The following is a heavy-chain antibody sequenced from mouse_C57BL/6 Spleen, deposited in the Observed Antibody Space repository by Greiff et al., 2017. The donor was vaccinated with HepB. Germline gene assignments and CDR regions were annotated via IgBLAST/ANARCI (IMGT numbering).Heavy chain of an antibody. D-gene: IGHD1-1*01. V-gene: IGHV1-42*01. J-gene: IGHJ1*03. CDR1: GYSFTGYY. Sequence: LVEPGASVKISCKASGYSFTGYYMNWVKQSPEKSLEWIGEINPSTGGTTYNQKFKAKATLTVDKSSSTAYMQLKSLTSEDSAVYYCARDGSWYFDVWGTGTTVTVSS. CDR2: INPSTGGT. CDR3: ARDGSWYFDV.